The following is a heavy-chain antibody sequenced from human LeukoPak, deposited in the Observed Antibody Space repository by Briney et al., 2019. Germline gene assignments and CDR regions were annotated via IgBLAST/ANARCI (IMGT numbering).Heavy chain of an antibody. J-gene: IGHJ3*02. V-gene: IGHV4-39*01. CDR3: ARHDRGGLDAFDI. CDR1: GVSISSSSYY. Sequence: SETLSLTCTVSGVSISSSSYYWGWLRQPPGKGLEWIGSINYSGITYYNPSLKSRVTKSVDTSKNQFSLNLNSVTAADTAVYYCARHDRGGLDAFDIWGQGTMVTVFS. D-gene: IGHD3-16*01. CDR2: INYSGIT.